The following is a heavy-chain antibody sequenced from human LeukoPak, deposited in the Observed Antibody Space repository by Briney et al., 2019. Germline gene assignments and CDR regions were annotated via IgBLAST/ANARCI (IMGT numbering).Heavy chain of an antibody. J-gene: IGHJ6*03. CDR3: AKTIAARPAPDKPDYYYYYMDV. V-gene: IGHV3-30*18. CDR2: ISYDGSNK. D-gene: IGHD6-6*01. CDR1: GFTFSSYG. Sequence: GGSLRLSCAASGFTFSSYGMHWVRQAPGKGLEWVAVISYDGSNKYYADSVKGRFTISRDNSKNTLYLQMNSLRAEDTAVYYCAKTIAARPAPDKPDYYYYYMDVWGKGTTVTVSS.